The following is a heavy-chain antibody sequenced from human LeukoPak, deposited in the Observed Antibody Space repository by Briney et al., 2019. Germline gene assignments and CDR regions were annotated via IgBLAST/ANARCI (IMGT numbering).Heavy chain of an antibody. CDR2: INPNSGGT. J-gene: IGHJ4*02. CDR1: GYTFTSYY. V-gene: IGHV1-2*02. CDR3: ARDTEYSSSSRYYFDY. D-gene: IGHD6-6*01. Sequence: GASVKVSCKASGYTFTSYYMHWVRQAPGQGLEWMGWINPNSGGTNYAQKFQGRVTMTRDTSISTAYMELSRLRSDDTAVYYRARDTEYSSSSRYYFDYWGQGTLVTVSS.